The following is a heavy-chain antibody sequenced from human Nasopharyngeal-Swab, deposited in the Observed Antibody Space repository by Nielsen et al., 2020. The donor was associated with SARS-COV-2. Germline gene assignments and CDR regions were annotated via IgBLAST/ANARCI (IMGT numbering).Heavy chain of an antibody. Sequence: GGSLRLSCAASGFTFSTYNMNWVRQAPGKGLEWVSNISSSSSPIYYADSVKGRFTISRDNAKNSLYLQMNSLRAEDTAVYYCARVGGIAAAGTSYYYYYMDVWGKGTTVTVSS. V-gene: IGHV3-48*04. D-gene: IGHD6-13*01. CDR3: ARVGGIAAAGTSYYYYYMDV. CDR2: ISSSSSPI. J-gene: IGHJ6*03. CDR1: GFTFSTYN.